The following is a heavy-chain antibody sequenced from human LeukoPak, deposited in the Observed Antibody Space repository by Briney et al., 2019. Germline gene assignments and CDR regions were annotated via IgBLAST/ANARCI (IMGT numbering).Heavy chain of an antibody. J-gene: IGHJ4*02. D-gene: IGHD2-2*01. CDR2: ISSSGSTI. CDR1: GFTFSSYE. CDR3: AREEAQLALKW. Sequence: QPAGSLRLSCAASGFTFSSYEMNWVRQAPGKGLEWVSYISSSGSTIYYADSVKGRFTISRDNAKNSLYLQMNRLRAEDTAVYYCAREEAQLALKWWGQGTLVTVSS. V-gene: IGHV3-48*03.